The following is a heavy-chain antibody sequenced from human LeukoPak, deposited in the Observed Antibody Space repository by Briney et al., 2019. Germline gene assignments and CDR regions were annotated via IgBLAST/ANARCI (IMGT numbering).Heavy chain of an antibody. D-gene: IGHD6-13*01. V-gene: IGHV3-48*03. J-gene: IGHJ4*02. CDR3: ASSWATYYFDY. CDR2: ISTSGSTK. Sequence: GGSLRLSCAASGFTFSSYEMNWVRQAPGKGLEWVSYISTSGSTKYYADSMKGRFTISRDNSKNTLYLQMNSLRAEDTAVYYCASSWATYYFDYWGQGTLVTVSS. CDR1: GFTFSSYE.